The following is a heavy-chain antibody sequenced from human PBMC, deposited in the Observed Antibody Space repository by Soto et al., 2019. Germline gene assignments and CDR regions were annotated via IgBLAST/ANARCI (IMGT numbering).Heavy chain of an antibody. Sequence: GGSLRLSCAASGFTFSAYHLNWVRQAPGKGLDWVSYISAGGTIYYADSVKGRFTISRDNAKNSLFLQMSSLRDEDTAVYYCTRDSGRGYAMDVWGQGTTVTVSS. J-gene: IGHJ6*02. CDR1: GFTFSAYH. D-gene: IGHD2-15*01. V-gene: IGHV3-48*02. CDR3: TRDSGRGYAMDV. CDR2: ISAGGTI.